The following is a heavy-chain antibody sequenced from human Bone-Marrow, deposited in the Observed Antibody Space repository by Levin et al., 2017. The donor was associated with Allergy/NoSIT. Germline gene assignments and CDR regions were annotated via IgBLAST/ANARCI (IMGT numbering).Heavy chain of an antibody. CDR2: ISYDGSNK. J-gene: IGHJ4*02. D-gene: IGHD6-13*01. CDR3: ARSMYSSSWTDY. Sequence: LSLTCAASGFTFSSYAMHWVRQAPGKGLEWVAVISYDGSNKYYADSVKGRFTISRDNSKNTLYLQMNSLRAEDTAVYYCARSMYSSSWTDYWGQGTLVTVSS. CDR1: GFTFSSYA. V-gene: IGHV3-30*04.